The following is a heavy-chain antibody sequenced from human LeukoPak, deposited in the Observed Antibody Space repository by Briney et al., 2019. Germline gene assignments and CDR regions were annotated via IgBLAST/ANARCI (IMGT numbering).Heavy chain of an antibody. J-gene: IGHJ4*02. V-gene: IGHV3-30-3*01. Sequence: PGGSLRLSCAASGCTFNAYSMHWVRQAPGKGLEWVALISFDGGNKFYADSVKGRFTISRDNSKNTLFLQMNSLRVEDTAVYYCAKDDYKIQPFDYWGQGTLVTVSS. CDR2: ISFDGGNK. CDR3: AKDDYKIQPFDY. CDR1: GCTFNAYS. D-gene: IGHD3-16*01.